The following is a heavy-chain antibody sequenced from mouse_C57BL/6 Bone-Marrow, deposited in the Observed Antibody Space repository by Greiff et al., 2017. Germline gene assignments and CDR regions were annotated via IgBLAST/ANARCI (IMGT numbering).Heavy chain of an antibody. V-gene: IGHV1-81*01. D-gene: IGHD1-1*01. J-gene: IGHJ1*03. Sequence: QVHVKQSGAELARPGASVKLSCKASGYTFTSYGISWVKQRTGQGLEWIGEIYPRSGNTYYNEKFKGKATLTADKSSSTAYMELRSLTSEDSAVYFCAIYYYGSGYFDVWGTGTTVTVSS. CDR1: GYTFTSYG. CDR3: AIYYYGSGYFDV. CDR2: IYPRSGNT.